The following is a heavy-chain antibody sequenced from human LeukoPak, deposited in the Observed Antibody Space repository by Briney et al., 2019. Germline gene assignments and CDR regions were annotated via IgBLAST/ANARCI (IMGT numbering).Heavy chain of an antibody. Sequence: GGSLRLSCAASGFTFSSYAMSWVRQAPGKGLEWVSAISGSGVSTYYADSVKARFTISRDNSKNTLYLQMNSLRAEDTAVYYCAKVLAVGSAQYYFDYWGQGTLVTVSS. V-gene: IGHV3-23*01. CDR3: AKVLAVGSAQYYFDY. J-gene: IGHJ4*02. D-gene: IGHD3-10*01. CDR1: GFTFSSYA. CDR2: ISGSGVST.